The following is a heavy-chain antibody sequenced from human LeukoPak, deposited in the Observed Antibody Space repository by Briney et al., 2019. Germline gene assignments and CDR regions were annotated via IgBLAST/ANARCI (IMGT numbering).Heavy chain of an antibody. CDR3: ARDRGDAFDI. Sequence: SGGSLRLSCAASGFTFSSYAMHWVRQAPGKGLEWVAVISYDGSNKYYADSVEGRFTISRDNSKNTLYLQMNSLRAEDTAVYYCARDRGDAFDIWGQGTMVTASS. J-gene: IGHJ3*02. CDR1: GFTFSSYA. D-gene: IGHD3-10*01. CDR2: ISYDGSNK. V-gene: IGHV3-30-3*01.